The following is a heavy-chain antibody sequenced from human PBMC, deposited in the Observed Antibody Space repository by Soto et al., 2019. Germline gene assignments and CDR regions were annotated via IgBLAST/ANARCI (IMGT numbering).Heavy chain of an antibody. CDR3: ARITILGLPWDS. D-gene: IGHD3-3*01. V-gene: IGHV1-18*04. J-gene: IGHJ4*02. CDR2: ISAYNGNT. Sequence: QVQLVQSGAEVKKPGASVKVSCKASGYTFSSYGISWVRQAPGQGLEWMGRISAYNGNTNYAQKFQGRATMTTDTSTSTAYLALRSLRSDDTTVYYCARITILGLPWDSWGQGTLVTVSS. CDR1: GYTFSSYG.